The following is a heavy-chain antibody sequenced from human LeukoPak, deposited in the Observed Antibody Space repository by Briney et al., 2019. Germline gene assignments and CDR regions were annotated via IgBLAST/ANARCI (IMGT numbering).Heavy chain of an antibody. D-gene: IGHD5-18*01. CDR1: GGSISSYY. Sequence: KPSETLSLTCTVSGGSISSYYWSWIRQPPGKGLEWIGSIYYSGSTHYNPSLRSRVTISVDTSKNQFSLKLSSVTAADTAVYYCARLYSYGLSRFNYWGQGTLVTVSS. CDR3: ARLYSYGLSRFNY. V-gene: IGHV4-59*05. J-gene: IGHJ4*02. CDR2: IYYSGST.